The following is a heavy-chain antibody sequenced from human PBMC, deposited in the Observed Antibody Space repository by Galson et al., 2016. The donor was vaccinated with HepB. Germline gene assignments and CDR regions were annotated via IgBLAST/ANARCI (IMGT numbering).Heavy chain of an antibody. J-gene: IGHJ5*02. V-gene: IGHV1-69*06. D-gene: IGHD6-19*01. CDR2: IIPFFGTA. CDR3: ARVYTSGWYWFDP. Sequence: SVKVSCKASVGTFSIYAISWVRQAPGQGIEWMGGIIPFFGTANYAQKFQGRVTITADKTTSTAYLELTSLRSEDTAVYSCARVYTSGWYWFDPWGQGTLVTVPS. CDR1: VGTFSIYA.